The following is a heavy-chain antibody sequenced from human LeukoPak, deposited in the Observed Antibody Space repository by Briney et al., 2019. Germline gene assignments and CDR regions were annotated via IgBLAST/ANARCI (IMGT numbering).Heavy chain of an antibody. CDR3: ARAVLRFGGPNHFDY. D-gene: IGHD3-10*01. V-gene: IGHV3-7*01. Sequence: PGGSLRLSCAASGFTFSSYWMSWVRQAPGKGLEWVANIKQDGSEKYYVDSVKGRFTISRDNAKNSLYLQMNSLRAEDTAVYYCARAVLRFGGPNHFDYWGQGTLVTVSS. CDR1: GFTFSSYW. J-gene: IGHJ4*02. CDR2: IKQDGSEK.